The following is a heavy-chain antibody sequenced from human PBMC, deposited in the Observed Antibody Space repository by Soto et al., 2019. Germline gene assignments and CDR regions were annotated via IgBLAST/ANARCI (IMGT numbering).Heavy chain of an antibody. CDR1: GFPFSSYG. J-gene: IGHJ6*02. CDR2: ISYDGSNK. V-gene: IGHV3-30*18. Sequence: GGSLRLSCAASGFPFSSYGMHWVRQAPGKGLEWVAVISYDGSNKYYADSVKGRFTISRDNSKNTLYLQMNSLRAEDTAVYYCAKDSRYYGMDVWGQGTTVTVSS. CDR3: AKDSRYYGMDV.